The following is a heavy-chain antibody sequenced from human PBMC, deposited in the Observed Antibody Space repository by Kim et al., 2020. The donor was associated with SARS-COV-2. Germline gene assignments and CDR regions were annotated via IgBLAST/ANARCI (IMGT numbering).Heavy chain of an antibody. CDR1: GYTFTSYG. V-gene: IGHV1-18*01. CDR3: ARDQDYGSGSYSWFDP. J-gene: IGHJ5*02. D-gene: IGHD3-10*01. Sequence: ASVKVSCKASGYTFTSYGISWVRQAPGQGLEWMGWISAYNGNTNYAQKLQGRVTMTTDTSTSTAYMELRSLRSDDTAVYYCARDQDYGSGSYSWFDPWGQGTLVTVSS. CDR2: ISAYNGNT.